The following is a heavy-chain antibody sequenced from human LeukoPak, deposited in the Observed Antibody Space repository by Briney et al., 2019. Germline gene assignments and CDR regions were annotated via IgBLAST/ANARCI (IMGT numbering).Heavy chain of an antibody. J-gene: IGHJ6*02. V-gene: IGHV3-48*01. CDR3: ARDMLGVPSRYYYGMDV. D-gene: IGHD2-2*01. Sequence: GGSLRLSCAASGFTFSNYAMAWVRQAPGKGLEWVSYISSSGSTIYYADSVKGRFTISRDNAKNSLYLQMNSLRAEDAAVYYCARDMLGVPSRYYYGMDVWGQGNTVTVS. CDR2: ISSSGSTI. CDR1: GFTFSNYA.